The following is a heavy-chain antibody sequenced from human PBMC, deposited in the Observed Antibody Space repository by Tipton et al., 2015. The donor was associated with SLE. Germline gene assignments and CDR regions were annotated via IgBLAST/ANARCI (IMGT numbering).Heavy chain of an antibody. D-gene: IGHD3/OR15-3a*01. J-gene: IGHJ4*02. Sequence: GSLRLSCAASGFTFSSYSMNWVRQAPGKGLEWVSSISSSSSYIYYADSVKGRFTISRDNAKNSLYLQMNSLRIEDTGLYYCAKVAGSGTDSRDYWGQGTLVTVSS. CDR2: ISSSSSYI. CDR3: AKVAGSGTDSRDY. CDR1: GFTFSSYS. V-gene: IGHV3-21*04.